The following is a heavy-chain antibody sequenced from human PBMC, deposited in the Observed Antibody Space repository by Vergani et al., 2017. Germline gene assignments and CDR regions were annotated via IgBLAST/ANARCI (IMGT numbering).Heavy chain of an antibody. CDR3: ARETAPLDQLLPYYYYMDV. V-gene: IGHV3-21*01. D-gene: IGHD2-2*01. J-gene: IGHJ6*03. CDR2: ISSSSSYI. Sequence: EVQLVESGGGLVKPGGSLRLSCAASGFTFSTYSMNWVRQAPGKGLEWVSSISSSSSYIYYAYSVKGRFTIARDNAKNSLYLQMNSLRAEDTAVYYCARETAPLDQLLPYYYYMDVWGKGTTVTVSS. CDR1: GFTFSTYS.